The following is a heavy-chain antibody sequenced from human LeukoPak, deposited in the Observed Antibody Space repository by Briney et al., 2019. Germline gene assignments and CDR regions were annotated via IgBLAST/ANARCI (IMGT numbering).Heavy chain of an antibody. CDR1: GYSISSGYY. V-gene: IGHV4-38-2*02. CDR3: ARTYYYDRSGYRDAFDI. D-gene: IGHD3-22*01. Sequence: SETLSLTCTVPGYSISSGYYWGWIRQPPGKGREWTGSIYDSGSTYYNPSLKSRVTISVDTSKNKFSLKLSSVTAADTAVYYCARTYYYDRSGYRDAFDIWGQGTMVTVSS. J-gene: IGHJ3*02. CDR2: IYDSGST.